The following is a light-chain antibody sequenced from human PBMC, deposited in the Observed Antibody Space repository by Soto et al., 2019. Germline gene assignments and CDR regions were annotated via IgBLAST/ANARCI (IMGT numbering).Light chain of an antibody. J-gene: IGLJ2*01. CDR3: YSYTGTYTSL. V-gene: IGLV2-23*02. CDR2: EVT. Sequence: QSALTQPASVSGSPGQSLTISCTGTNSDIGIYNLVSWYQQHPGKAPPLIIYEVTKRPSGISDRFSGSKSGNTASLTVSGLQAEDEAHYYCYSYTGTYTSLFGGGTKLTVL. CDR1: NSDIGIYNL.